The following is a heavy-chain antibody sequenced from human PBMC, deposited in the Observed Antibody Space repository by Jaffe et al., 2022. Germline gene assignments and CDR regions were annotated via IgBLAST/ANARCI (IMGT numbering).Heavy chain of an antibody. D-gene: IGHD3-3*01. CDR2: ISWNSGSI. V-gene: IGHV3-9*01. CDR3: AKDIDYDFWSGRPGAFDI. J-gene: IGHJ3*02. Sequence: EVQLVESGGGLVQPGRSLRLSCAASGFTFDDYAMHWVRQAPGKGLEWVSGISWNSGSIGYADSVKGRFTISRDNAKNSLYLQMNSLRAEDTALYYCAKDIDYDFWSGRPGAFDIWGQGTMVTVSS. CDR1: GFTFDDYA.